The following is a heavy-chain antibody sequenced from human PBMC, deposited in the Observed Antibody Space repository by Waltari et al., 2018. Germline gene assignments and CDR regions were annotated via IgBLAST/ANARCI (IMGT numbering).Heavy chain of an antibody. CDR2: INTDGSWI. Sequence: ELQLVESGGGLVQPGGSLRPSRGRHGIPTSSYGVHWVRQTPGKGLVWLSRINTDGSWITYADSVKGRFTISRDDSKTTLYLQMNSLRAEDTGVYYCVGATAYWDVWGQGTTVTVSS. J-gene: IGHJ6*02. D-gene: IGHD1-26*01. CDR1: GIPTSSYG. CDR3: VGATAYWDV. V-gene: IGHV3-74*01.